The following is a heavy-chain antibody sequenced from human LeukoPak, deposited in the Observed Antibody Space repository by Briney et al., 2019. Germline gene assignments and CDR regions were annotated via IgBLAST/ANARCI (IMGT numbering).Heavy chain of an antibody. CDR3: ARDSGLAIY. D-gene: IGHD6-19*01. J-gene: IGHJ4*02. CDR2: IYYSGST. V-gene: IGHV4-61*01. Sequence: PSETLSLTCTVSGSSISSGYYWGWIRQPPGKGLEWIGYIYYSGSTNYNPSLKSRVTISVDTSKNQFSLKLSSVTAADTAVYYCARDSGLAIYWGQGTLVTVSS. CDR1: GSSISSGYY.